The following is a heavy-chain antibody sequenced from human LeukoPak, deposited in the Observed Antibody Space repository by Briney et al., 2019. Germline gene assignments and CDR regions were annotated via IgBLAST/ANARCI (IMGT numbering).Heavy chain of an antibody. J-gene: IGHJ4*02. CDR2: IKQDGSEK. CDR3: ARDLSYSLIGLDY. CDR1: GFTFSSYW. D-gene: IGHD4-11*01. V-gene: IGHV3-7*01. Sequence: PGGSLRLSCAASGFTFSSYWMSWVRQAPGKGLERVANIKQDGSEKYYVDSVKGRFTISRDNAKNSLYLQMNSLRAEDTAVYYCARDLSYSLIGLDYWGQGTLVTVSS.